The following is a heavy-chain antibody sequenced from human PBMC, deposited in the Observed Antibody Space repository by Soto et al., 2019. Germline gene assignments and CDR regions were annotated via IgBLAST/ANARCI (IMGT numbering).Heavy chain of an antibody. D-gene: IGHD3-3*01. V-gene: IGHV3-66*04. CDR1: GFTVSSNY. CDR3: ASQYYDFWSGYYSY. CDR2: IYSGGST. Sequence: GSLRLSCAASGFTVSSNYMSWVRQAPGKGLEWVSVIYSGGSTYYADSVKGRFTISRDNSKNTLYLQMNSLRAEDTAVYYCASQYYDFWSGYYSYWGQGTLVTVSS. J-gene: IGHJ4*02.